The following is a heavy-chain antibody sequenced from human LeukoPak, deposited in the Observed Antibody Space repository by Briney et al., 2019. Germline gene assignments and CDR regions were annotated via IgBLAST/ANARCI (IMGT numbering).Heavy chain of an antibody. J-gene: IGHJ4*02. D-gene: IGHD1-7*01. CDR2: LSGSGGST. CDR3: AKYRNWNSDFDY. Sequence: GGSLRLSCAASGFTFSSYAMSWVRQAPGKGLEWVSALSGSGGSTYYTDSVKGRFTISRDDSKNTLYLQMNSLGAEDTAVYYCAKYRNWNSDFDYWGQGTLVTVSS. CDR1: GFTFSSYA. V-gene: IGHV3-23*01.